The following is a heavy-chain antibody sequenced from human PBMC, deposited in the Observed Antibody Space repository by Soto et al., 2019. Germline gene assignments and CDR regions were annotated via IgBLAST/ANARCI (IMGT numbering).Heavy chain of an antibody. CDR1: GDSVSSNSAA. CDR3: TRALSGSGPDS. CDR2: TYYRSKWYN. V-gene: IGHV6-1*01. Sequence: LSLTCAISGDSVSSNSAAWNWFRQSPSRGLEWLGRTYYRSKWYNDYAVSVKSRITINPDTSKNQFSLQLNSVTPEDTAIYYCTRALSGSGPDSWGQGTLVTVSS. D-gene: IGHD6-19*01. J-gene: IGHJ4*02.